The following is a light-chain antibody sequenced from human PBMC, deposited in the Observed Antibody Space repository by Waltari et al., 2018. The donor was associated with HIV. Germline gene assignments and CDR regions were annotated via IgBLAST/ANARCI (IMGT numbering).Light chain of an antibody. V-gene: IGLV2-14*01. CDR3: TTYTAKDSLL. CDR1: SYEFDLHNF. CDR2: GVN. J-gene: IGLJ2*01. Sequence: SALTQPASVSGSPGQSVTISCTGTSYEFDLHNFLSWYQQHPGKAPQLIIFGVNSRPSGISSLFSASKSGDTASLTISGLQSGDEADYYCTTYTAKDSLLIGSGTKLTVL.